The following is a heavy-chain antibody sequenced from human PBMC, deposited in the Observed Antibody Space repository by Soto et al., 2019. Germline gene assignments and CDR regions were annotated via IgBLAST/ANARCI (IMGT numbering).Heavy chain of an antibody. J-gene: IGHJ4*02. V-gene: IGHV3-23*01. D-gene: IGHD3-10*01. Sequence: EVQLLESGGGLVQPGGSLRLSCAASGFTFSSYAMSWVRQAPGKGLEWVSAISGSGGSTYYADSVKGRFTISRDNSKTPLYLQMNSLGAEDTAVYYCARRGVIRTRFDCGGQGTLVTVSS. CDR2: ISGSGGST. CDR1: GFTFSSYA. CDR3: ARRGVIRTRFDC.